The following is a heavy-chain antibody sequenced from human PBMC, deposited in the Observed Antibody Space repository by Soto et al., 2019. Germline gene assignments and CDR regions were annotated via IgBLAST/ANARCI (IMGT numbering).Heavy chain of an antibody. CDR1: GGTFSSYA. J-gene: IGHJ4*02. D-gene: IGHD5-18*01. Sequence: EASVKVSCKASGGTFSSYAISWVRQAPGQGLEWMGGIIPIFGTANYAQKFQGRVTITADESTSTAYMELSSLRSEDTAVYYCARDPVPGYSYGPGYWGQGTLVTVSS. CDR3: ARDPVPGYSYGPGY. CDR2: IIPIFGTA. V-gene: IGHV1-69*13.